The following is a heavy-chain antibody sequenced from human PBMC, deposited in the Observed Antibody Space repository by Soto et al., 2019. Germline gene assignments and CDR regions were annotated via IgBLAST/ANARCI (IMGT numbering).Heavy chain of an antibody. CDR2: INHSGST. Sequence: QVQLQQWGAGLLKPSETLSLTCAVYGGSFSGYYWSWIRQPPGKGLEWIGEINHSGSTNYNPSLKSRVTISVDTSKHQLFLKLSSVTAADTAVYYCAREYGSGSYSYYYYYMDVWCKGTTVTVSS. D-gene: IGHD3-10*01. V-gene: IGHV4-34*01. J-gene: IGHJ6*03. CDR1: GGSFSGYY. CDR3: AREYGSGSYSYYYYYMDV.